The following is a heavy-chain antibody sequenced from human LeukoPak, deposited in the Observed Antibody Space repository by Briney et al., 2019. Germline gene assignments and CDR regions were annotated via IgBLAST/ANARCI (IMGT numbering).Heavy chain of an antibody. CDR1: GFTVSNKY. CDR3: ARGFQDKDGYKNYFES. D-gene: IGHD5-24*01. CDR2: IYSGGST. Sequence: GGSLRLSCAASGFTVSNKYMHWVRQAPGKGMEWVSTIYSGGSTYYAASVKDRFSISRDDSKNTLHLQMSTLRDEDTAVYYCARGFQDKDGYKNYFESWGQGTLVTVSS. J-gene: IGHJ4*02. V-gene: IGHV3-66*01.